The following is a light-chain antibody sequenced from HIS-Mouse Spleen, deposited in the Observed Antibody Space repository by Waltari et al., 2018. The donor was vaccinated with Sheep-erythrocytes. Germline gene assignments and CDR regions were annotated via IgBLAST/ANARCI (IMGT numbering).Light chain of an antibody. CDR1: KLGDKY. CDR3: QAWDSSTAV. V-gene: IGLV3-1*01. Sequence: SYELTQPPSVSVSPGQTASITCSGDKLGDKYACWYQQKPGQSPVLVIYQDSKRPSGIPGRFSGSNSRNTATLTISGTQAMDEADYYCQAWDSSTAVFGGGTKLTVL. J-gene: IGLJ2*01. CDR2: QDS.